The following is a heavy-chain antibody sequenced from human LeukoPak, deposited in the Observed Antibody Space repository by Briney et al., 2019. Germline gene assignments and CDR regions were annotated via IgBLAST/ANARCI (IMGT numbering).Heavy chain of an antibody. J-gene: IGHJ4*02. V-gene: IGHV4-59*01. CDR1: GGSISSYY. Sequence: SETLSLTCTVSGGSISSYYWSWIRQPPGKGLEWIGYIYYSGSTNYNPSLKSRVTISVDTSKNQFSLKLSSVTAADTAVYYCARRYSNSWPLDYWGQGTLVTVSS. CDR3: ARRYSNSWPLDY. D-gene: IGHD6-13*01. CDR2: IYYSGST.